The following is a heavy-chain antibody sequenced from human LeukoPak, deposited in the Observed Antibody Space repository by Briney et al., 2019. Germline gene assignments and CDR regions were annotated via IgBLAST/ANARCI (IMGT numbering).Heavy chain of an antibody. CDR2: IRSSGVTGTLI. CDR1: GFTFRNYD. V-gene: IGHV3-48*03. D-gene: IGHD1-26*01. CDR3: VRGSGWSGSQFGDPFEV. J-gene: IGHJ3*01. Sequence: PGGSLRLSCAASGFTFRNYDMNWVRHAPGRGLEWLSCIRSSGVTGTLIYDADSVKGRFTVSRDNAGNTLYLQMGSLRAEDTAVYYCVRGSGWSGSQFGDPFEVWGQGTTVIVSS.